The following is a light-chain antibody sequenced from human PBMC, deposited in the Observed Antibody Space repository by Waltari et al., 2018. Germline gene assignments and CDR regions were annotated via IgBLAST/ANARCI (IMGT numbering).Light chain of an antibody. V-gene: IGLV2-14*01. CDR3: SSFTTSSIL. Sequence: QSALTQPASVSGSPGQSITISCTGTSSDLGAYNSVSWYQQHPGKAPKLIIYEVTNRPPGVSTRFSGSKSGNTASLTISGLQAEDEADYYCSSFTTSSILFGGGTKLAVL. CDR2: EVT. CDR1: SSDLGAYNS. J-gene: IGLJ2*01.